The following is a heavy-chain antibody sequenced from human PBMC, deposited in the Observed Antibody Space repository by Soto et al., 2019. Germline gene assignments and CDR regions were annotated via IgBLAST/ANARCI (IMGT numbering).Heavy chain of an antibody. CDR1: GFTFSSYA. V-gene: IGHV3-23*01. CDR2: ISGSGGST. CDR3: AKDVRAAAGTYGFDY. Sequence: GGSLRLSCAASGFTFSSYAMSWVRQAPGKGLEWVSAISGSGGSTYYADSVKGRFTIPRDNSKNTLYLQMNSLRAEDTAVYYCAKDVRAAAGTYGFDYWGQGTLVTVSS. J-gene: IGHJ4*02. D-gene: IGHD6-13*01.